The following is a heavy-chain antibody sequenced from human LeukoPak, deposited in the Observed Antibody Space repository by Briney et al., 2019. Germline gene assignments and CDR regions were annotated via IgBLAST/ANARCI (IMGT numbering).Heavy chain of an antibody. D-gene: IGHD1-20*01. V-gene: IGHV3-30*02. J-gene: IGHJ4*02. CDR1: GSTFSNYA. Sequence: PGGSLRLSCAASGSTFSNYAMHWVRQAPGKGLEWVTFIRYDGSNKYYAESVKGRFTISRDNSKNTLYLQMSSLRSDDTAVYYCARDFPFGITGTTPHYWGQGTLVTVSS. CDR2: IRYDGSNK. CDR3: ARDFPFGITGTTPHY.